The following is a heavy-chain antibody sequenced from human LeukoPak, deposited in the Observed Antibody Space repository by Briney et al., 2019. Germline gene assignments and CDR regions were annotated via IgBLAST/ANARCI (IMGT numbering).Heavy chain of an antibody. CDR1: GGSISGSSYY. V-gene: IGHV4-39*07. J-gene: IGHJ4*02. CDR2: IYYSGST. Sequence: SETLSLTCTVSGGSISGSSYYWGRIRQPPGKGLEWIGNIYYSGSTYYNPSLKSRLTISVDMSKNQFSLRLSSVTAADTAVYYCARDLGYFDYWGQGTLVTVSS. CDR3: ARDLGYFDY.